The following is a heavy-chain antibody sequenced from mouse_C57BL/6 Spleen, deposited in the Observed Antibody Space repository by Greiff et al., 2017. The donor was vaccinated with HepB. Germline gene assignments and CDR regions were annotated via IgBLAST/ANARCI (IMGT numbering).Heavy chain of an antibody. CDR1: GYAFSSSW. CDR3: ARTGQARAMDY. V-gene: IGHV1-82*01. J-gene: IGHJ4*01. Sequence: QVQLKQSGPELVKPGASVKISCKASGYAFSSSWMNWVKQRPGKGLEWIGRIHPGDGDTNYNGKFKGKATLTADKSSSTAYMQLSSLTSEDSAVYVCARTGQARAMDYWGQGTSVTVSS. CDR2: IHPGDGDT. D-gene: IGHD3-2*02.